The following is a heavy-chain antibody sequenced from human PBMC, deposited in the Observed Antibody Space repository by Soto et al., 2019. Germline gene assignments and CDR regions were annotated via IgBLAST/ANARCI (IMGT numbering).Heavy chain of an antibody. V-gene: IGHV1-46*02. CDR1: GYTFYTYY. J-gene: IGHJ4*02. Sequence: VQLVQSGAEVKKPGASVTISCKASGYTFYTYYIHWVRQAPGQGLEWMGIINPSGGTTDYAQKFKGRVTVTRDTSASTVFMYLSGLRSADTAVYYCARGDVDTTMLFDYCGQGTLVTVSS. CDR3: ARGDVDTTMLFDY. CDR2: INPSGGTT. D-gene: IGHD5-18*01.